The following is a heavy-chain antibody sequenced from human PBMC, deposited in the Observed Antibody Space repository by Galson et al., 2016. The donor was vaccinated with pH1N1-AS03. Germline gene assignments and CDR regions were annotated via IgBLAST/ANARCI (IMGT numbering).Heavy chain of an antibody. CDR1: GFTFSIYG. CDR2: VSARGTT. Sequence: LRLSCAASGFTFSIYGLHWIRQAPGKGLEWIATVSARGTTYHNPALDSRLTISLDTSKNHFSLTLTSVTAADTAVYFCARHYAWYYDFRLDVWGRGTTVTVSS. CDR3: ARHYAWYYDFRLDV. J-gene: IGHJ6*02. V-gene: IGHV4-38-2*01. D-gene: IGHD3/OR15-3a*01.